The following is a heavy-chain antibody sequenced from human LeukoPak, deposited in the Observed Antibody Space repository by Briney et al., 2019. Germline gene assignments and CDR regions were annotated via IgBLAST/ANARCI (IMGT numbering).Heavy chain of an antibody. Sequence: GGSLRLSCAASGFTFSSYAMSWVRQAPGKGLEWVSAISGSGGSTYYADSVKGRFTISRDNSKNTLYLQMNSLRAEDTAVYYCAKDPGYCSGGSCYYFDYWGQGTLVTVSS. CDR3: AKDPGYCSGGSCYYFDY. CDR2: ISGSGGST. V-gene: IGHV3-23*01. D-gene: IGHD2-15*01. J-gene: IGHJ4*02. CDR1: GFTFSSYA.